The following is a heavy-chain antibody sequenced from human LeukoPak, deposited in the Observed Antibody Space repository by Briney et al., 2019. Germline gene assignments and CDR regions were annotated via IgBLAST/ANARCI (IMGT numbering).Heavy chain of an antibody. J-gene: IGHJ4*02. CDR1: GFTFSSYG. CDR3: AKHLFGGSGSGLDY. CDR2: IGNTGSST. D-gene: IGHD3-10*01. V-gene: IGHV3-23*01. Sequence: PGGSLRLSCAASGFTFSSYGMSWVRQAPGKGLEWVSTIGNTGSSTYYADSVTGRFTISRDNSKNTLDLQMNSLRAEDTAAYYCAKHLFGGSGSGLDYWGQGILVTVST.